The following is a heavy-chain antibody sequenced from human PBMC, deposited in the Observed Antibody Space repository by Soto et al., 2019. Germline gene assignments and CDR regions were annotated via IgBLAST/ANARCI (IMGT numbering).Heavy chain of an antibody. V-gene: IGHV3-33*01. CDR3: TRATFDV. Sequence: GGSLRLSCAVSGFSFSTYAMHWVRQAPGKGLEWLAIIWFDGVKEYYAESVRGRFTISIDNSKNTVFLQMDTVGAEGSALYYCTRATFDVWGQGXTVTVYS. CDR1: GFSFSTYA. CDR2: IWFDGVKE. J-gene: IGHJ6*02.